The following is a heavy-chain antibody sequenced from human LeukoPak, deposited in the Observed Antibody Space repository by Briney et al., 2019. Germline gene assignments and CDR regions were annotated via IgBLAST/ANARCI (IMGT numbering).Heavy chain of an antibody. V-gene: IGHV3-21*01. CDR2: ISPSSSYI. CDR1: GFTFTSYS. CDR3: ARSPGYSGYGGLDY. Sequence: KAGGSLRLSCAASGFTFTSYSMNWVRQAPGKGLEWVSSISPSSSYIYYADSVKGRFTISRDNAKNSLYLQMNSLRAEDTAVYYCARSPGYSGYGGLDYWGQGTLVTVSS. D-gene: IGHD5-12*01. J-gene: IGHJ4*02.